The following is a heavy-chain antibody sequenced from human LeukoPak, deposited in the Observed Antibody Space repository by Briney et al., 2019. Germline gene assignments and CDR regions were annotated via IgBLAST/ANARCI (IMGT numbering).Heavy chain of an antibody. CDR1: GYTFTSYY. D-gene: IGHD1-26*01. CDR3: ASSVGATTHFDY. Sequence: ASVKVSCKASGYTFTSYYMHWMRQAPGQGLEWMGIINPSGGSTSYAQKFQGRVTMTRDTSTSTVYMELSSLRSEDTAVYYCASSVGATTHFDYWGQGTLVTVSS. J-gene: IGHJ4*02. CDR2: INPSGGST. V-gene: IGHV1-46*01.